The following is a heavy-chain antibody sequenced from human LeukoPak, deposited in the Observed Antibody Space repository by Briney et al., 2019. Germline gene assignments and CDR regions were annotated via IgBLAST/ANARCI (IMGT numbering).Heavy chain of an antibody. CDR3: ARGKVVAGTPGQNSWDY. CDR2: IYYSGNT. J-gene: IGHJ4*02. CDR1: GVSITSSDYF. V-gene: IGHV4-39*07. D-gene: IGHD6-19*01. Sequence: SETLSLTCHVSGVSITSSDYFWGWIRQPPGRGLEWIGNIYYSGNTHYNSSLESRVTISMDTSKNQFSLKLSSVTAADTAVYYCARGKVVAGTPGQNSWDYWGQGTLVTVSS.